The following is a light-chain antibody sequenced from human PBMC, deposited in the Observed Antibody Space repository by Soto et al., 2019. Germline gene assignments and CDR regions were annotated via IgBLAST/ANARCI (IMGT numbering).Light chain of an antibody. CDR2: STN. CDR3: VLYMDSGIWV. Sequence: QTVVTQEPSFSVSPGRTVTLTCGLSSGSVSTNNYPSWYQQTPGQTPRTLIYSTNTRSSGVPDRFSGSILGNKAALTITGAQADDESDHYCVLYMDSGIWVFGGGTKLTVL. CDR1: SGSVSTNNY. J-gene: IGLJ3*02. V-gene: IGLV8-61*01.